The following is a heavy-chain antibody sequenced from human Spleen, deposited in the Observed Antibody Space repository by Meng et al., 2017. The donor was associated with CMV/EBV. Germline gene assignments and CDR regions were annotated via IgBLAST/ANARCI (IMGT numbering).Heavy chain of an antibody. CDR2: INPNSGGT. V-gene: IGHV1-2*02. D-gene: IGHD6-19*01. CDR3: ARDRGWGSRDYFDY. Sequence: SGYTFTGYYMHWVRQAPGQGLEWMGWINPNSGGTNYAQKFQGRVTMTRDTSISTAYMELSRLRSDDTAVYYCARDRGWGSRDYFDYWGQGTLVTVSS. J-gene: IGHJ4*02. CDR1: GYTFTGYY.